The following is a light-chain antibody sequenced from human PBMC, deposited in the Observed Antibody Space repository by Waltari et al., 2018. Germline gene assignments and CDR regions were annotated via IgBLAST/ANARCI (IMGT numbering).Light chain of an antibody. J-gene: IGLJ2*01. CDR2: DVS. CDR3: SSYTGSSTLVV. Sequence: QSALTQPASVSGSPGRSITISCTGTSSDVGGYNYVSWYQQHPGKAPKLLIYDVSDRPSGVSSRFSGSKYGNTASLIISGLQAEDEADYYCSSYTGSSTLVVFGGGTKLTVL. V-gene: IGLV2-14*03. CDR1: SSDVGGYNY.